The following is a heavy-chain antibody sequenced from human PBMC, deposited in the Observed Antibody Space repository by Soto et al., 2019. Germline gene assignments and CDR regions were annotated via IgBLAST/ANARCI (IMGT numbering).Heavy chain of an antibody. J-gene: IGHJ4*02. CDR3: ARANNYDFWSGGLSY. Sequence: PGGSLRLSCAASGFTFSSYAMHWVRQAPGKGLEWVAVISYDGSNKYYADSVKGRFTISRDNSKNTLYLQMNSLRAEDTAVYYCARANNYDFWSGGLSYWGQGTLVTVSS. CDR1: GFTFSSYA. V-gene: IGHV3-30-3*01. D-gene: IGHD3-3*01. CDR2: ISYDGSNK.